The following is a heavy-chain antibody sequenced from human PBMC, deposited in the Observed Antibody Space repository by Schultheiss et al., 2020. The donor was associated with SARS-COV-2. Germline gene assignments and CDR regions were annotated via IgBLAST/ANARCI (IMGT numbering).Heavy chain of an antibody. CDR2: INPNSGGT. V-gene: IGHV1-2*02. D-gene: IGHD3-22*01. CDR3: ARGGSGYYSDY. Sequence: ASVKVSCKASGYTFTSYDINWVRQATGQGLEWMGWINPNSGGTNYAQKFQGRVTMTRDTSISTAYMELSRLRSDDTAVYYCARGGSGYYSDYWGQGTLVTVSS. CDR1: GYTFTSYD. J-gene: IGHJ4*02.